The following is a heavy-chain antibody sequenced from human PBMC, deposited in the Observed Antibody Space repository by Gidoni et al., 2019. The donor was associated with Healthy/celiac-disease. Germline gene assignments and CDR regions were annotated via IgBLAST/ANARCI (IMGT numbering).Heavy chain of an antibody. J-gene: IGHJ4*02. CDR1: GGSISSSNW. D-gene: IGHD6-13*01. CDR3: ARKLGSSWYPNNARAFDY. CDR2: IYHSGST. Sequence: QVQLQESGPGLVKPSGTLSLTCAVSGGSISSSNWWSWVRQPPGKGLEWIGEIYHSGSTNYNPSLKSRVTISVDKSKNQFSLKLSSVTAADTAVYYCARKLGSSWYPNNARAFDYWGQGTLVTVSS. V-gene: IGHV4-4*02.